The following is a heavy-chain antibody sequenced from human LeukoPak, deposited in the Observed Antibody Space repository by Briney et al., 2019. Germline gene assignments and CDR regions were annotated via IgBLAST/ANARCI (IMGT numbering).Heavy chain of an antibody. CDR3: ARLESLRDSSGPNFDY. V-gene: IGHV1-18*01. J-gene: IGHJ4*02. D-gene: IGHD6-19*01. CDR1: GYTFTSYG. Sequence: ASVKVSCKASGYTFTSYGISWVRQAPGQGLEWMGWISAYNGNTNYAQKLQGRVTMTTDTSTSTAYMELRSLRSDDTAVYYCARLESLRDSSGPNFDYWGQGTLVTVSS. CDR2: ISAYNGNT.